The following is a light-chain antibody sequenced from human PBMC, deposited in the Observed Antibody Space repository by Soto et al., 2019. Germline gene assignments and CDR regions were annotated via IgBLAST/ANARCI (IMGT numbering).Light chain of an antibody. CDR2: DVS. J-gene: IGLJ1*01. CDR1: SSDVGGYNY. CDR3: SSYTSSGTPYV. V-gene: IGLV2-14*01. Sequence: QSVLTQPASVSGSPGQSITISCTGTSSDVGGYNYVSWYQQHPGKAPKLMIYDVSNRPSGVADRFSGSKSGNTASLTISGLQAEDEADSYCSSYTSSGTPYVFGTGTKLTVL.